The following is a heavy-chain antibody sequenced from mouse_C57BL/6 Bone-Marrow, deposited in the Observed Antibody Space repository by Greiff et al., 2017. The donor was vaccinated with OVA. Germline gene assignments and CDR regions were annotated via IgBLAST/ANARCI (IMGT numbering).Heavy chain of an antibody. V-gene: IGHV1-55*01. J-gene: IGHJ2*01. CDR2: IYPGSGST. CDR1: GYTFTSFW. Sequence: QVQLKQPGAELVKPGASVKMSCKASGYTFTSFWIPWVKQRPGQGLEWIGDIYPGSGSTNYNEKFKSKATLTVDTSSSTAYMQLSSLTSEDSAVYYCAKIYYYGSRGYWGQGTTLTVSS. D-gene: IGHD1-1*01. CDR3: AKIYYYGSRGY.